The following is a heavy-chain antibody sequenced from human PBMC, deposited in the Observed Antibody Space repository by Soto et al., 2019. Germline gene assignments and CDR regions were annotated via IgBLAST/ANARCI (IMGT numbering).Heavy chain of an antibody. V-gene: IGHV5-51*01. CDR1: GYSFTSYW. CDR3: ARHPDHYYGSGSYYYYGMDV. CDR2: IYPGDSDT. D-gene: IGHD3-10*01. J-gene: IGHJ6*02. Sequence: PGESLKISCKGSGYSFTSYWIGWVRQMPGKGLEWMGIIYPGDSDTRYSPSFQGQVTISADKSISTAYLQWSSLKASDTAMYYCARHPDHYYGSGSYYYYGMDVWGQGTTVTVSS.